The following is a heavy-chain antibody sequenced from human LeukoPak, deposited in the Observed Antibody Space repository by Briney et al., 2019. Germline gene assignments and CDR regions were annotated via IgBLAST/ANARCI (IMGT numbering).Heavy chain of an antibody. D-gene: IGHD6-13*01. CDR3: ARVIAAAGGFDY. CDR2: IYSGGST. Sequence: GGSLRLSCAASGFTFSSYAMSWVRQAPGKGLEWVSVIYSGGSTYYADSVKGRFTISRDNSKNTLYLQMNSLRAEDTAVYYCARVIAAAGGFDYWGQGTLVTVSS. CDR1: GFTFSSYA. V-gene: IGHV3-66*01. J-gene: IGHJ4*02.